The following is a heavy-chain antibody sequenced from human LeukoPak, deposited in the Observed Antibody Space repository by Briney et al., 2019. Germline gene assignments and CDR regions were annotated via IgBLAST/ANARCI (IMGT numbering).Heavy chain of an antibody. CDR2: ISSSGSTI. CDR3: ARLDGYNHYYFDY. Sequence: GGSLRLSCAASGFTFSSYEMNWVRQAPGKGLEWVSYISSSGSTIYYADSVKGRFTISRDNSKNTLYLQMNSLRAEDTAVYYCARLDGYNHYYFDYWGQGTLVTVSS. J-gene: IGHJ4*02. V-gene: IGHV3-48*03. CDR1: GFTFSSYE. D-gene: IGHD5-24*01.